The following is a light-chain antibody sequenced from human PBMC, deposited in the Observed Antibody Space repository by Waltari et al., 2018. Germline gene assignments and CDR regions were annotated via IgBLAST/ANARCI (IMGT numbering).Light chain of an antibody. CDR1: QGLNNF. Sequence: DIQMTQSHSSLSASVGDRVTITCQASQGLNNFLNWYQQRTGKAPDLLIYDASNLETGVPSMFSGSGSVTDFTFTISSVQHEDIATYYCQQHYSLPITFGQGTRLEIK. V-gene: IGKV1-33*01. CDR3: QQHYSLPIT. J-gene: IGKJ5*01. CDR2: DAS.